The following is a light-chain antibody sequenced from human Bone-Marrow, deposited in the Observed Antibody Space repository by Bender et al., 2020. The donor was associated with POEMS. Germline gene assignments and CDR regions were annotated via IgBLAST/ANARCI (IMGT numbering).Light chain of an antibody. Sequence: SYELTQPPSVSVSPGQTARIACSGDGLPNQYAYWYQQKPGQVPILVIFKDNERPSGIPERFSGSSSGTTVTLTISGVQAEDEADYYCQSADSSGTHVVFGGGTKLTVL. CDR2: KDN. V-gene: IGLV3-25*03. CDR1: GLPNQY. CDR3: QSADSSGTHVV. J-gene: IGLJ2*01.